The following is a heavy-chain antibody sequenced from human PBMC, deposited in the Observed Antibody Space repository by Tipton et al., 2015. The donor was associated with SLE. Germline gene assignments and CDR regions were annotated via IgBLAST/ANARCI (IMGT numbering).Heavy chain of an antibody. Sequence: TLSLTCAVYGGSFSGYYWSWIRQPPGKGLEWIGHISTSGYTNYSPSLKSRVTLSLDTSKNQFSLKLSSVTAADTAVYYCARSSWYRGTYYYYMDVWGTGTTVTVPS. CDR1: GGSFSGYY. J-gene: IGHJ6*03. CDR3: ARSSWYRGTYYYYMDV. CDR2: ISTSGYT. V-gene: IGHV4-4*08. D-gene: IGHD1-1*01.